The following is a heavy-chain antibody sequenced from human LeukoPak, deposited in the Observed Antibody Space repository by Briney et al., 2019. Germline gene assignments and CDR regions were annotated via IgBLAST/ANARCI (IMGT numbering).Heavy chain of an antibody. V-gene: IGHV3-66*02. D-gene: IGHD6-13*01. CDR1: GFTVSSTY. J-gene: IGHJ4*02. CDR2: IYSGGST. Sequence: GSLRLSCAASGFTVSSTYMSWVRQAPGKGLEWVSVIYSGGSTYYADSVKGRFTISRDSSKNTLYLQMNSLRAEDTAVYYCARDSNYDYWGQGTLVTVSS. CDR3: ARDSNYDY.